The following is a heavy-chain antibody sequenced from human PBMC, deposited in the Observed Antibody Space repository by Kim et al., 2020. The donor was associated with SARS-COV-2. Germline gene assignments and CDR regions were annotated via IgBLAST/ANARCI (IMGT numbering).Heavy chain of an antibody. V-gene: IGHV3-9*01. D-gene: IGHD2-21*02. CDR1: GFTFGDYA. Sequence: LSLTCAASGFTFGDYAMHWVRQAPGKGLEWVSGIRWNSGTIGYADPVKGRFTISRDNAKNSLYLQMNSLRAEDTALYYCAKYSVSGGDSLDYWGQGTLVTVSS. J-gene: IGHJ4*02. CDR2: IRWNSGTI. CDR3: AKYSVSGGDSLDY.